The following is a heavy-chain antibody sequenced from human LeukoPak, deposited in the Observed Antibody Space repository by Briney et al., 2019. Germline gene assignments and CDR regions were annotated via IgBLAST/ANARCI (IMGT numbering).Heavy chain of an antibody. CDR2: IYYSGST. Sequence: SETLSLTCTVSGGSISSSSYYWGWIRQPPGKGLEWIGSIYYSGSTYYNPSLKSRVTISVDTSKNQFSLKPSSVTAADTAVYYCARHLEGPRLPENAFDIWGQGTMVTVSS. J-gene: IGHJ3*02. D-gene: IGHD2-15*01. CDR1: GGSISSSSYY. CDR3: ARHLEGPRLPENAFDI. V-gene: IGHV4-39*01.